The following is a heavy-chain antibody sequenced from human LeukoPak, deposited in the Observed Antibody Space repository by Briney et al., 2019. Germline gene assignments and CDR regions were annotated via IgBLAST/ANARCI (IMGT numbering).Heavy chain of an antibody. Sequence: ASVKVSCKASGYTFTGYYMHWVRQAPGQGLEWMGWISAYNGNTNYAQKLQGRVTMTTDTSTSIVYMELRSLRSDDTAVYYCARDRTGFIDYWGQGTLVTVSS. CDR3: ARDRTGFIDY. CDR1: GYTFTGYY. V-gene: IGHV1-18*04. D-gene: IGHD1-1*01. CDR2: ISAYNGNT. J-gene: IGHJ4*02.